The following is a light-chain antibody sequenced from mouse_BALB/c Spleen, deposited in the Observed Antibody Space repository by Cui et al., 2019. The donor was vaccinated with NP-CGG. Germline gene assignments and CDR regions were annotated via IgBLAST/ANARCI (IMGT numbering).Light chain of an antibody. CDR3: ALWYSNHWV. Sequence: QAVVTQESALTTSHGETVTLTCRSSTGAVRTNNYANWVQEKPDHLFTGLIGGTNNRAPGVPARFSGSLIGDKAALTITGAQTEDEAIYFCALWYSNHWVFGGGTKLTVL. CDR2: GTN. V-gene: IGLV1*01. J-gene: IGLJ1*01. CDR1: TGAVRTNNY.